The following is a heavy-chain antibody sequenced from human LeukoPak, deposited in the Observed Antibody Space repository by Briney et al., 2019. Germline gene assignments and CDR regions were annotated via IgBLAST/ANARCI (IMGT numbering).Heavy chain of an antibody. D-gene: IGHD3-22*01. J-gene: IGHJ3*02. CDR3: ARDNYNSSGPEAFDI. Sequence: GGSLRLSCAASGFTFSSYSMNWVRQAPGKGLEWVSYISSSSSTIYYADSVKGRFTISRDNAKNSLYLQMNSLRAEDTAVYYCARDNYNSSGPEAFDIWGQGTRVPVSS. CDR1: GFTFSSYS. CDR2: ISSSSSTI. V-gene: IGHV3-48*01.